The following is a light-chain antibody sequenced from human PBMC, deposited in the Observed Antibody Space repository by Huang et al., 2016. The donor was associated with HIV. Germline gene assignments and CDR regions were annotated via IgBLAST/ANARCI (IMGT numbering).Light chain of an antibody. Sequence: DIVMTQSPLSLPVTPGESASISCRSSQSLLHSYGYNYLDWYVQKPGQSPQLLIYWGSNRASGVPDRFSGSGSGTDFTLKISRVEAEDVGVYFCMQALQTPITFGQGTRLEIK. CDR2: WGS. J-gene: IGKJ5*01. V-gene: IGKV2-28*01. CDR1: QSLLHSYGYNY. CDR3: MQALQTPIT.